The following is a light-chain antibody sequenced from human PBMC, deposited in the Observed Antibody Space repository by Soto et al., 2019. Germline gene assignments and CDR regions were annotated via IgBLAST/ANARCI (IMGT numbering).Light chain of an antibody. J-gene: IGKJ3*01. CDR2: GAS. Sequence: QLTQSPSSRSASVGARVTITCRASQDVSRYLAWYQQKAGKAPKLLIYGASTLQSGVPSRFSGFGSGTEFTLTISSLQPEDFATYHCQQLQRTPFTFGPGTTVDV. V-gene: IGKV1-9*01. CDR1: QDVSRY. CDR3: QQLQRTPFT.